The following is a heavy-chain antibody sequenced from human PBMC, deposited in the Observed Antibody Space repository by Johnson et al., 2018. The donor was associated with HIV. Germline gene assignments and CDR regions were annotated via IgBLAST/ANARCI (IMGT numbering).Heavy chain of an antibody. Sequence: VQLVESGGGVVQPGRSLRLSCAASGFNFSSYGMHWVRQAPGKGLEWVAVISYDGSNKYYADSVKGRFTISRDNVKNSLYLQMNSLRAEDTAVYYCVRDLAVTTYGAFEFWGQGTMVTVSS. J-gene: IGHJ3*01. CDR1: GFNFSSYG. V-gene: IGHV3-30*19. CDR2: ISYDGSNK. CDR3: VRDLAVTTYGAFEF. D-gene: IGHD4-17*01.